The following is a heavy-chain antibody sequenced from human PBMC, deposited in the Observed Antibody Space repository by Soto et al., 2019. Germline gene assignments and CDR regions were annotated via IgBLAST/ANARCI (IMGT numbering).Heavy chain of an antibody. CDR3: ASSIN. CDR2: IWYDGSNK. Sequence: GGSLRLSCAASGFPFSSYGMHWGRQAPGKGLDWVGVIWYDGSNKDYAESVKGRFTISRDNSKNMLYLQMNSLRADDTAVYYCASSINWGQGTLVTVSS. V-gene: IGHV3-33*03. CDR1: GFPFSSYG. J-gene: IGHJ4*02.